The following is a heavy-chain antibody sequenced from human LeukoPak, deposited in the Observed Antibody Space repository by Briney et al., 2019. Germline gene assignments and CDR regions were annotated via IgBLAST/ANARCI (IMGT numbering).Heavy chain of an antibody. CDR2: IYYSGST. D-gene: IGHD3-3*01. V-gene: IGHV4-59*12. CDR1: GGSISSYY. CDR3: ARARNYDFWSGYSLDY. J-gene: IGHJ4*02. Sequence: SETLSLTCTVSGGSISSYYWSWIRQPPGKGLEWIGYIYYSGSTNYNPSLKSRVTISVDTSKNQFSLKLSSVTAADTAVYYCARARNYDFWSGYSLDYWGQGILVTVSS.